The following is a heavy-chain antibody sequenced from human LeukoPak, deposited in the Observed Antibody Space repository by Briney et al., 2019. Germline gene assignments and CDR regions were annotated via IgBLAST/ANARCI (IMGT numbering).Heavy chain of an antibody. Sequence: PGGSLRLSCAAPGFTFSSYAMSWVRQAPGKGLEWVPAISGSGDSTYYGDSVKGRFTISRDNSKNTLYLQMNSLRAEDTAVYYCAKTGPLDSSSWSHGDYWGQGTLVTVSS. CDR1: GFTFSSYA. J-gene: IGHJ4*02. V-gene: IGHV3-23*01. D-gene: IGHD6-13*01. CDR2: ISGSGDST. CDR3: AKTGPLDSSSWSHGDY.